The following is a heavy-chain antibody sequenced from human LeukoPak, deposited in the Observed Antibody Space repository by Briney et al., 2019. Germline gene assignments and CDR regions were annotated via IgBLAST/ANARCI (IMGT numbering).Heavy chain of an antibody. CDR1: GFTFSSYA. CDR2: ISGSGGST. D-gene: IGHD6-13*01. V-gene: IGHV3-23*01. J-gene: IGHJ4*02. Sequence: GGSLRLSCAASGFTFSSYAMSWVRQAPGKGLEWVSAISGSGGSTYYADSVKGRITISRDNSKNTLYLQMNSLRAEDTAVYYCAKDGQQLVRTTFDYWGQGTLVTVSS. CDR3: AKDGQQLVRTTFDY.